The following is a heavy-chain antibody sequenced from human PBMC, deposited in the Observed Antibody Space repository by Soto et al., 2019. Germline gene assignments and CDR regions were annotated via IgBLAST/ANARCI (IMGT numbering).Heavy chain of an antibody. CDR2: IYPSDSDT. CDR1: GYNFAGYW. D-gene: IGHD3-3*01. CDR3: ARGGVSTRTFDY. J-gene: IGHJ4*02. Sequence: EESLKLSCKGSGYNFAGYWIAWVRQMPGKGLELMGIIYPSDSDTRYRPSFQGQVTISADKSISSAYLQWSSLRASDTAMYYCARGGVSTRTFDYWGQGTPVTVSS. V-gene: IGHV5-51*01.